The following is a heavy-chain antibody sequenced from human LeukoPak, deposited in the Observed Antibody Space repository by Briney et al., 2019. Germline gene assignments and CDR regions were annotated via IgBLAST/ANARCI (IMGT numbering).Heavy chain of an antibody. D-gene: IGHD6-19*01. J-gene: IGHJ5*02. CDR3: ARRTPQPRPKLVVLVAGTRGNWFDP. Sequence: PGGSLRLSCAASGFTFSSYWMSWVRQAPGKGLEWVANIKQDGSEKYYVDSVKGRFTISRDNAKNSLYLQMNSLRAEDTAVYYCARRTPQPRPKLVVLVAGTRGNWFDPWGQGTLVTVSS. V-gene: IGHV3-7*01. CDR1: GFTFSSYW. CDR2: IKQDGSEK.